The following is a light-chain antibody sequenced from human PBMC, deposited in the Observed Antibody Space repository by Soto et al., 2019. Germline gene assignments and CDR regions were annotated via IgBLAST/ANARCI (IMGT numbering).Light chain of an antibody. J-gene: IGLJ1*01. Sequence: QSVLTQPASVSGSPGQSITISCTGTSSDVGAYNYVSWYQQHPGKAPKLMIYEVSNRPSGVSNRFSGSKSGNTASLTISGVQAEDEADYYCSSYTNRDTRVFGTGTKVTVL. CDR3: SSYTNRDTRV. V-gene: IGLV2-14*01. CDR1: SSDVGAYNY. CDR2: EVS.